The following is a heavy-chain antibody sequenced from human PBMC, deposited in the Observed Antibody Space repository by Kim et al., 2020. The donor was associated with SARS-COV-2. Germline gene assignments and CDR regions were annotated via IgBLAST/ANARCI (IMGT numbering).Heavy chain of an antibody. CDR1: GFTFSSYG. CDR2: ISYDGSNK. V-gene: IGHV3-33*05. D-gene: IGHD1-26*01. Sequence: GGSLRLSCEASGFTFSSYGMHWVRLAPGKGLECVAVISYDGSNKHCADPVKARLPISRANSKNTLYLQMNSLRAEDTAVYYCARDRWKLLGTFDYWGKGSLVTVSS. J-gene: IGHJ4*02. CDR3: ARDRWKLLGTFDY.